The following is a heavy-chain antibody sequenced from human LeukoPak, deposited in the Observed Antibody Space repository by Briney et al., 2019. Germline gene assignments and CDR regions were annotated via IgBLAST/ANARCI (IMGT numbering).Heavy chain of an antibody. CDR2: IYSGGSA. CDR3: ARMVTGWPNWIDP. V-gene: IGHV3-66*01. D-gene: IGHD6-19*01. J-gene: IGHJ5*02. CDR1: GFTVSSNY. Sequence: SGGSLRLSCAASGFTVSSNYMSWVRQAPGKGPEWVSVIYSGGSAYSADSVKGRFTMSRDTSKNTLYLQMSSLRAEDTAVYYCARMVTGWPNWIDPWGQGTLVTVSS.